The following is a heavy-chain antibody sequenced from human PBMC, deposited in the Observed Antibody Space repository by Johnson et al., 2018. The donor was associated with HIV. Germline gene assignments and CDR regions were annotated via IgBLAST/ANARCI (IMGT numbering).Heavy chain of an antibody. CDR1: GFTFDDYG. CDR2: ISYDGSNK. CDR3: SKERAMAFDI. J-gene: IGHJ3*02. V-gene: IGHV3-30*18. Sequence: QVQLAESGGGVVRPGRSLRLSCAASGFTFDDYGMTWVRQPPGKGLEWVAVISYDGSNKYYVDSVKGRFTISRDKSKNTLYLHMNSLRAEDTAVYYWSKERAMAFDIWGQGTLVTVSS. D-gene: IGHD2-2*01.